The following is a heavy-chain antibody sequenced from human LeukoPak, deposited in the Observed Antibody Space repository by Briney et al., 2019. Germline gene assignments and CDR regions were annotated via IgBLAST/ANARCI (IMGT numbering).Heavy chain of an antibody. CDR1: GFTFSSYW. D-gene: IGHD3-10*01. Sequence: GGSLRLSCAASGFTFSSYWMTWVRQAPGKGLEWVSSISSSSSYIYYADSVKGRFTISRDNAKNSRYLQMNSLRAEDTAVYYCARDSVVRGVILDYWGQGTLVTVSS. CDR3: ARDSVVRGVILDY. J-gene: IGHJ4*02. V-gene: IGHV3-21*01. CDR2: ISSSSSYI.